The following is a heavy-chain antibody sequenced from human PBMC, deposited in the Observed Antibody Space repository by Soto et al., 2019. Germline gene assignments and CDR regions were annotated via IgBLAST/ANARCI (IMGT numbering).Heavy chain of an antibody. Sequence: EVQLVESGGGLVQPGGSLRLSCAASGFTFSSYEMNWVRQAPGKGLEWVSYISSSGSTIYYADSVKGRFTISRDNAKNSLYLQMNSLRAEDTAVYYCARDYDMGAFDIWGQGTMVTVSS. D-gene: IGHD3-16*01. CDR2: ISSSGSTI. CDR1: GFTFSSYE. V-gene: IGHV3-48*03. CDR3: ARDYDMGAFDI. J-gene: IGHJ3*02.